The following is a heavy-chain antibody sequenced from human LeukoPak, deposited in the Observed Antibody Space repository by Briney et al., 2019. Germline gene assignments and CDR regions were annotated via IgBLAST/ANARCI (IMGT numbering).Heavy chain of an antibody. D-gene: IGHD3-10*01. J-gene: IGHJ4*02. Sequence: SETLSLTCAVYGGSFSGYYWSWIRQPPGKGLEWIGEINHSGSTNYNPSLKSRVTISVGTSKNQFSLKLSSVTAADTAVYYCARGRGSGSKELDYWGQGTLVTVSS. CDR1: GGSFSGYY. CDR2: INHSGST. CDR3: ARGRGSGSKELDY. V-gene: IGHV4-34*01.